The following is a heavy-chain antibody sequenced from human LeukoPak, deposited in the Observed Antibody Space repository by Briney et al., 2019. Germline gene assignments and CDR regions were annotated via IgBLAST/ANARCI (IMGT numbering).Heavy chain of an antibody. V-gene: IGHV4-34*01. Sequence: SETLTLTCAVYGGSFSGYYWSWIRQPPGKGLECIGEINHSGSTNYNPSLKSRVIISVDTSKNQFSLKLSSVTAADTAVYYCARWQFILVDDSSCYYSHWGQGTLVTVSS. D-gene: IGHD3-22*01. CDR3: ARWQFILVDDSSCYYSH. CDR2: INHSGST. CDR1: GGSFSGYY. J-gene: IGHJ4*02.